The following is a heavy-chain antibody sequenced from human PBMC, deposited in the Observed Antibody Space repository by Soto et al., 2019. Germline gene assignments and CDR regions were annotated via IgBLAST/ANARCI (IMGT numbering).Heavy chain of an antibody. V-gene: IGHV3-30-3*01. CDR1: GFTFSSYA. Sequence: GGSLRLSCAASGFTFSSYAMHWVRQAPGKGLEWVAVISYDGSNKYYADSVKGRFTISRDNSKNTLYLQMNSLRAEDTAVYYCARDSGSNYGHGAFDIWGQGTMVTVSS. CDR2: ISYDGSNK. D-gene: IGHD4-4*01. CDR3: ARDSGSNYGHGAFDI. J-gene: IGHJ3*02.